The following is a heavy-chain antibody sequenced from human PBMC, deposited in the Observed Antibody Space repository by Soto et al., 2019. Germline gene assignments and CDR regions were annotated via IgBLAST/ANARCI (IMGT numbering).Heavy chain of an antibody. CDR1: GFTFDDYA. Sequence: GGSLRLSCAASGFTFDDYAMHWVRQAPGKGLEWVSGISWNSGSIGYADSVKGRFTISRDNAKNSLYLQMNSLRAEDTALYYCAKDLAKGKVWFGELSYWGQGTLVTVSS. CDR3: AKDLAKGKVWFGELSY. V-gene: IGHV3-9*01. J-gene: IGHJ4*02. CDR2: ISWNSGSI. D-gene: IGHD3-10*01.